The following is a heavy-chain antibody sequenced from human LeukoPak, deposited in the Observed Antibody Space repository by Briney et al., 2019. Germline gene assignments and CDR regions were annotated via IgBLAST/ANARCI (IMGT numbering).Heavy chain of an antibody. J-gene: IGHJ6*03. CDR3: ARNVVEGYDYAYYYYMDV. D-gene: IGHD5-12*01. CDR2: IYYSGST. CDR1: GGSISSYY. Sequence: PSETLSLTCTVSGGSISSYYWSWIRQPPGKGLEWIGYIYYSGSTNYNPSLKSRVTISVDTSKNQFSLKLSSVTAADTAVYYCARNVVEGYDYAYYYYMDVWGKGTTVTVSS. V-gene: IGHV4-59*12.